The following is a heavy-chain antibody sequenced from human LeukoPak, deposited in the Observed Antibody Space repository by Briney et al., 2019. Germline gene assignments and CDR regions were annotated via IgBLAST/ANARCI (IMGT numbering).Heavy chain of an antibody. CDR1: GFTFRNYW. D-gene: IGHD6-19*01. V-gene: IGHV3-48*01. Sequence: GGSLRLSCAASGFTFRNYWMNWVRQAPGKGLEWVSFIGTSGNTIYYADSVKGRFTVSRDNAKNSLYLQMNSLRAEDTAVYYCARDQWLDYWGQGTLVTVSS. CDR2: IGTSGNTI. J-gene: IGHJ4*02. CDR3: ARDQWLDY.